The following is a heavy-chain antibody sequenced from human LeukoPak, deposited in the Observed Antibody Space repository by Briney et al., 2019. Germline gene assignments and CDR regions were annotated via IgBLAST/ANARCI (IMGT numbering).Heavy chain of an antibody. CDR1: GFTIRYYY. CDR3: GRATSGTPQF. V-gene: IGHV3-11*01. J-gene: IGHJ4*02. CDR2: ISHDDETI. Sequence: GGSLRLSCAVSGFTIRYYYMRWVRQAPGKGLEWVAYISHDDETIYYADSVKGRFTVSRDNAKDSLFLQMNSLRVEDTAVYFCGRATSGTPQFWGQGDLVTVSA. D-gene: IGHD3-10*01.